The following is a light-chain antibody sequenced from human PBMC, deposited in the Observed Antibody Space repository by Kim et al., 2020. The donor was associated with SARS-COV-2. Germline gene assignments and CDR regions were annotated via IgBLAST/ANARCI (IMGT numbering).Light chain of an antibody. CDR1: QSVADNH. J-gene: IGKJ2*01. V-gene: IGKV3-20*01. Sequence: LSPGERVIRSCRASQSVADNHLAWFQQEPGQAPRLLIYGTSSRATGIPDRFSGSGSGTDFTLTISRLEPEDSAVYYCQQYDRPPYTFGQGTKLEI. CDR3: QQYDRPPYT. CDR2: GTS.